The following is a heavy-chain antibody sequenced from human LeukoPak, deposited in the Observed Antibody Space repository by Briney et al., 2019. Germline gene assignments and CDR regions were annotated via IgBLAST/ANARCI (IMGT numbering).Heavy chain of an antibody. Sequence: GESLRLSCAASGFTVGNSYMTWVRQAPGKGLDWVSLIYSDGTTYYADSVKGRFIISRDNSMNTLYLQMNSLRAEDTAVYYCARDGVEQQLVHYFDYWGQGALVTVSS. CDR3: ARDGVEQQLVHYFDY. V-gene: IGHV3-53*01. J-gene: IGHJ4*02. CDR2: IYSDGTT. D-gene: IGHD6-13*01. CDR1: GFTVGNSY.